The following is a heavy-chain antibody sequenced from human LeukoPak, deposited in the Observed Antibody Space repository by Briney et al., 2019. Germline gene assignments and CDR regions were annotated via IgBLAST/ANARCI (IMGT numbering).Heavy chain of an antibody. CDR3: ASGGISSSWPYFDY. CDR1: GGSFSGYY. Sequence: PSETLSLTCAVYGGSFSGYYWSWIRQPPGKGLEWIGEINHSGSTNYNPSFKSRVTISVHTSKNQFSLKLSSVTAADTAVYYCASGGISSSWPYFDYWGQGTLVTVSS. J-gene: IGHJ4*02. D-gene: IGHD6-13*01. CDR2: INHSGST. V-gene: IGHV4-34*01.